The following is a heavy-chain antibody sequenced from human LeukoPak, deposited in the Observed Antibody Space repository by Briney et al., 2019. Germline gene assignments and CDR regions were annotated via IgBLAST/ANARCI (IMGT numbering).Heavy chain of an antibody. V-gene: IGHV4-39*01. CDR3: VKSGGYGLIDY. CDR2: IYYTGST. CDR1: GASISGSGYY. Sequence: SETLSLTCAVSGASISGSGYYLGWIRQPPGKGLEWIGNIYYTGSTYYNASLQSRVTISIDTSKNQFSLRLNSVTAADTAMYYCVKSGGYGLIDYWGQGTLVTVSS. J-gene: IGHJ4*02. D-gene: IGHD1-26*01.